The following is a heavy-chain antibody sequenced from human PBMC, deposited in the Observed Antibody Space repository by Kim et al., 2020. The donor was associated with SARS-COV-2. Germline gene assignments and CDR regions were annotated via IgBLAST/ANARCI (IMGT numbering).Heavy chain of an antibody. CDR3: TKDAPHSDWAFDS. D-gene: IGHD2-21*02. Sequence: GGSLRLSCGASGFTFRTHAMHWVRQAPGKGLEWVAVIWYDGITKYYGESVQGRFTISRDNSNNMVFLEMNSLRAEDTAVYYCTKDAPHSDWAFDSWGQGTQVTVS. CDR2: IWYDGITK. J-gene: IGHJ4*02. CDR1: GFTFRTHA. V-gene: IGHV3-33*06.